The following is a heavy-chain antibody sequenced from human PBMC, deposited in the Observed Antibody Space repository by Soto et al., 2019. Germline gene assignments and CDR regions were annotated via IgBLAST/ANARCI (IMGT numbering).Heavy chain of an antibody. CDR3: ARARQLWLLGGMDV. CDR2: IYYSGST. J-gene: IGHJ6*02. V-gene: IGHV4-30-4*01. D-gene: IGHD5-18*01. Sequence: TSETLSLTCTVSGGSISSGDYYWSWIRQPPGKGLEWIGYIYYSGSTYYNPSLKSRVTISVDTSKNQFSLKLSSVTAADTAVYYCARARQLWLLGGMDVWGQGTTVTVSS. CDR1: GGSISSGDYY.